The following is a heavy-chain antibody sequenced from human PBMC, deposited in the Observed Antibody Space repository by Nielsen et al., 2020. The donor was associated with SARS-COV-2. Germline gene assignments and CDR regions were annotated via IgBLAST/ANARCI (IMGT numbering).Heavy chain of an antibody. V-gene: IGHV3-23*01. J-gene: IGHJ6*02. D-gene: IGHD1-26*01. CDR3: AKDFVISGSYSSYGMDV. CDR1: GFTFSSYA. CDR2: ISGSGGST. Sequence: GESLKISCAASGFTFSSYAMSWVRQAPGKGLEWVSAISGSGGSTYYADSVKGRFTISRDNSKNTLYLQMNSLRAEDTAVYYCAKDFVISGSYSSYGMDVWGQGTTVTVSS.